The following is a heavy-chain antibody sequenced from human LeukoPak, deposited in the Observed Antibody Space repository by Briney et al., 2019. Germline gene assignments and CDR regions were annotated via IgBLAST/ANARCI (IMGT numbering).Heavy chain of an antibody. D-gene: IGHD3-16*01. V-gene: IGHV4-39*07. J-gene: IGHJ2*01. CDR1: GGSISRHTFY. CDR2: INHSGST. Sequence: PSETMSLTCTVSGGSISRHTFYWAWIRQPPGMGLEWIGEINHSGSTNYNPSLKSRVTISVDTSKNQFSLKLSSVTAADTAVYYCARGLNKRYWYFDLWGRGTLVTVSS. CDR3: ARGLNKRYWYFDL.